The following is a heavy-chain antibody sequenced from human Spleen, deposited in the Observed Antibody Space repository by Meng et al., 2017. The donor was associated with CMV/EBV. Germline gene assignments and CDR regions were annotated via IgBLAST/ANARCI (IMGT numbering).Heavy chain of an antibody. J-gene: IGHJ6*02. CDR2: VSGTSSYI. D-gene: IGHD4-17*01. CDR1: GFTFSSYS. CDR3: ATLTTVITQGSYGMDV. Sequence: GGSLRLSCAASGFTFSSYSLNWVRQAPGKALQWVSSVSGTSSYIYYAESLKGRFTISRDNAKNSVYLQMNSLRAEDTAVYYCATLTTVITQGSYGMDVRGRGTTVTVSS. V-gene: IGHV3-21*01.